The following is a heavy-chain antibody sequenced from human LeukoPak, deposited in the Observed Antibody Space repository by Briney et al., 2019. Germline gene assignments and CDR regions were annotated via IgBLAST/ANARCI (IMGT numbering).Heavy chain of an antibody. D-gene: IGHD6-19*01. V-gene: IGHV4-59*08. CDR3: GRQTLYQSGWDFDH. Sequence: SETLSLTCTVSGGSISNYYWSWIRQPPGKGLEWIGYIYFSGSTNYNPSLKSRVTISADTSKTQFSLKLTSVTAADTAVYYCGRQTLYQSGWDFDHWGQGTLVTVSS. CDR2: IYFSGST. CDR1: GGSISNYY. J-gene: IGHJ4*02.